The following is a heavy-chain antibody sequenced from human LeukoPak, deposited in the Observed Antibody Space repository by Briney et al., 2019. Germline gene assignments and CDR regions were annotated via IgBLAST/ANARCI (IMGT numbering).Heavy chain of an antibody. D-gene: IGHD2-2*01. V-gene: IGHV3-7*02. CDR1: GFTFSGNW. J-gene: IGHJ5*02. CDR2: INLDGSQK. CDR3: ARYTRGIRSHDH. Sequence: PGGSLRLSCAASGFTFSGNWMSWVRQAPGKGLEWVAIINLDGSQKYYVDSVKGRFTISRDNAYNSVFLQMNSLRAEDTAVYYCARYTRGIRSHDHWGQGTLVTVSS.